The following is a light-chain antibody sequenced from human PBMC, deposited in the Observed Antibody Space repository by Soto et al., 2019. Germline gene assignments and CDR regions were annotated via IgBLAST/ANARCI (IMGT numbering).Light chain of an antibody. V-gene: IGKV3-11*01. CDR1: QSVGSN. Sequence: PGERATLSCRASQSVGSNLAWYQQKPGQAPRLLIYDGSRRATGIPARFSGSGSGTDFTLTISSLEPGDFAVYFCQQRRMWPHGFTFGPGTTVDIK. CDR2: DGS. J-gene: IGKJ3*01. CDR3: QQRRMWPHGFT.